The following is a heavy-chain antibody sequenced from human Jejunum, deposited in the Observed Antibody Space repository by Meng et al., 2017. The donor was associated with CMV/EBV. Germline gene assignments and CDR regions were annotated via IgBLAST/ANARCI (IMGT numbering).Heavy chain of an antibody. J-gene: IGHJ4*02. V-gene: IGHV4-31*02. CDR1: GVSISSAGYY. D-gene: IGHD5/OR15-5a*01. Sequence: SGVSISSAGYYLTWIRHHPGKGLEWIGYVYYSGSTSYNPSLRSRVTISLDTSKNEFSLKLYSVIAADTALYYCARRVPGLHYFDYWGQGSLVTVSS. CDR2: VYYSGST. CDR3: ARRVPGLHYFDY.